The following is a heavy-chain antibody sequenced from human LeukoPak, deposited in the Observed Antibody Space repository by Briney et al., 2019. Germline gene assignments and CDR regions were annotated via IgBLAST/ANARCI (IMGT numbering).Heavy chain of an antibody. CDR1: GGSISTSAYY. J-gene: IGHJ3*02. V-gene: IGHV4-39*07. Sequence: PSETLSLTCIVSGGSISTSAYYWGWIRQPPGEGPQWIGSIYYSGSTYYNPSLKSRATISVDRSKSQFSLKLNSVTAADTAVYYCARGQKYYHDSGTRNDAFDIWGQGTMVTVSS. D-gene: IGHD3-22*01. CDR2: IYYSGST. CDR3: ARGQKYYHDSGTRNDAFDI.